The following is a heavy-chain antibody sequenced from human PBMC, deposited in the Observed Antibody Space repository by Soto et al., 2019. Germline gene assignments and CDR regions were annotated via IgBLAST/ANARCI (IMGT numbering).Heavy chain of an antibody. CDR1: GFTFSNYA. D-gene: IGHD3-3*01. Sequence: PGGSLRLSCAVSGFTFSNYAMRWVRQAPGKGLEWVTAISGSGGRTYSADSVKGRITTSRDNSKNTLFLQMNSLRDEDTAVYYCARGDSYYDFGIECWGQGTVVTVSS. V-gene: IGHV3-23*01. CDR3: ARGDSYYDFGIEC. CDR2: ISGSGGRT. J-gene: IGHJ4*02.